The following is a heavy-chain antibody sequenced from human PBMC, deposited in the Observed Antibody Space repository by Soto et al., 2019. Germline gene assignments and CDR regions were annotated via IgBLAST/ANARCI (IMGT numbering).Heavy chain of an antibody. CDR1: GGTFSSYT. D-gene: IGHD2-2*01. CDR3: ARDHCSSTSCYVGAFDI. V-gene: IGHV1-69*08. Sequence: QVQLVQSGAEVKKPGSSVKVSCKASGGTFSSYTISWVRQAPGQGLEWMGRIIPILGIANYAQKFQGRVTITADKSTSTAYMELSSLRSEDTAVYYCARDHCSSTSCYVGAFDIWGQGTMVTVSS. CDR2: IIPILGIA. J-gene: IGHJ3*02.